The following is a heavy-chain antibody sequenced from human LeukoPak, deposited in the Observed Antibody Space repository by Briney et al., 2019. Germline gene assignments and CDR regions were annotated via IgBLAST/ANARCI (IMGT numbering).Heavy chain of an antibody. Sequence: GGSLRLSCAASGFTFSRYWMHWVRQAPGKGLVWVSRINGDGSSIDYADSVKGRFTISRDNAKDTLFLQMNSLRAEDTAVYYCLRDYYWGQGTLVTVSS. V-gene: IGHV3-74*01. CDR2: INGDGSSI. CDR3: LRDYY. J-gene: IGHJ4*02. CDR1: GFTFSRYW.